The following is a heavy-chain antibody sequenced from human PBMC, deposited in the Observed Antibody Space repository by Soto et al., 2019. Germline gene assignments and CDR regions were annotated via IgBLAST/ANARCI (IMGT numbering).Heavy chain of an antibody. D-gene: IGHD3-10*01. V-gene: IGHV4-61*01. CDR3: ARNYGSGGYPPYYYYGLDV. CDR1: GGSVSSGSYY. Sequence: PSETLSLTCTVSGGSVSSGSYYWSWIRQPPGKGLEWIGDIYYSGSTNYNPSLKSRVTISVDTSKNQFSLKLNSVTAADTAVYYCARNYGSGGYPPYYYYGLDVWGQGTTVTVSS. J-gene: IGHJ6*02. CDR2: IYYSGST.